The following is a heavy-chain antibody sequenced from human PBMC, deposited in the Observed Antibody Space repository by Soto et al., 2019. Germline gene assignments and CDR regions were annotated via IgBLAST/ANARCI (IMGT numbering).Heavy chain of an antibody. CDR1: GGTFSSYA. D-gene: IGHD2-2*01. Sequence: ASVKVSCKASGGTFSSYAISWVRQAPGQGLEWMGGIIPIFGTANYAQKFQGRVTITADESTSTAYMELSSLRSEDTAVYYCASGLIVVVPAAYAKNYYYGMDVWGQGTTVTVSS. CDR3: ASGLIVVVPAAYAKNYYYGMDV. CDR2: IIPIFGTA. V-gene: IGHV1-69*13. J-gene: IGHJ6*02.